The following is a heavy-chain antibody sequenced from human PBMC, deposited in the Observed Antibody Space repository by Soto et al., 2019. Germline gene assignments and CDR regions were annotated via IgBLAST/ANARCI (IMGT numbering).Heavy chain of an antibody. CDR1: GGSISSSSYY. V-gene: IGHV4-39*01. CDR2: IYYSGST. Sequence: QLQLQESGPGLVKPSETLSLTCTVSGGSISSSSYYWGWIRQPPGKGLEGIGSIYYSGSTYYNPPLKSRLAPSRDTSKNPCSLKLSSVTAADTAVYYCAGLGGSGYSSGRLDYWGQGTLVTVSS. D-gene: IGHD5-18*01. CDR3: AGLGGSGYSSGRLDY. J-gene: IGHJ4*02.